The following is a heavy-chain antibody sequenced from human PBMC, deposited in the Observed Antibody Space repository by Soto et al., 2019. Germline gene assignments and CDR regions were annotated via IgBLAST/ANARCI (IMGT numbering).Heavy chain of an antibody. V-gene: IGHV1-69*01. Sequence: VQLMKYGAEVKKPGSSVKVSCKASGGTFSSHSINWVRQAPGQGLDWMGGIINLFGSSYYAQSFQGRVTITADLSQSTAYMGLNGLTSDDTAVYYCAREVGYGDFSAALLDWGQVILVTVS. CDR1: GGTFSSHS. J-gene: IGHJ4*02. CDR2: IINLFGSS. CDR3: AREVGYGDFSAALLD. D-gene: IGHD2-21*02.